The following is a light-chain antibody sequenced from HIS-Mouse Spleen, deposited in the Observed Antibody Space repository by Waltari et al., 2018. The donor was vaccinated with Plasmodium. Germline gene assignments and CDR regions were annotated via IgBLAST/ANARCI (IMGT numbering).Light chain of an antibody. Sequence: EIVMTQSPATLSVSPVERATLSCRASQSVSSNLAWYPQKPGQAPRLLIYGASTRATGIPARFSGSGSGTEFTLTISSLQSEDFAVYYCQQYNNWPFTFGPGTKVDIK. V-gene: IGKV3-15*01. CDR1: QSVSSN. CDR2: GAS. J-gene: IGKJ3*01. CDR3: QQYNNWPFT.